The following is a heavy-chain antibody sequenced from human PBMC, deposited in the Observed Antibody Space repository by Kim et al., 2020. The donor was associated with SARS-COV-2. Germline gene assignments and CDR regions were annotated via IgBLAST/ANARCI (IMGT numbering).Heavy chain of an antibody. CDR2: TYYRSKWYN. D-gene: IGHD1-1*01. CDR1: GDSVSSNSAS. V-gene: IGHV6-1*01. J-gene: IGHJ6*02. Sequence: SQTLSLTCAISGDSVSSNSASWNWIRQSPSRGLEWLGRTYYRSKWYNDYAVSVKSRISINPDTSKNQFSLQLNSVTPEDTAVYYCASLTGTHDYGMDVWGLGTTVTVSS. CDR3: ASLTGTHDYGMDV.